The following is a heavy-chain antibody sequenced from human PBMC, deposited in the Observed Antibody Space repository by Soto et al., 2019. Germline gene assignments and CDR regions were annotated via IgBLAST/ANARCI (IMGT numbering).Heavy chain of an antibody. V-gene: IGHV4-4*02. Sequence: PSETLSLTCAVSSGSISSSNWWSWVRQPPGKGLEWIGEIYHSGSTTYNPSLKSRVTISVDKSKNQFSLKLSSVTAADTAVYYCARGRITMVRGVISAWGQGTLVTVSS. D-gene: IGHD3-10*01. J-gene: IGHJ4*02. CDR2: IYHSGST. CDR1: SGSISSSNW. CDR3: ARGRITMVRGVISA.